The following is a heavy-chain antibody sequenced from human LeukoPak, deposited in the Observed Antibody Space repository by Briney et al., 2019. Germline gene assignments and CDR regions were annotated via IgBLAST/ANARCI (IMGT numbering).Heavy chain of an antibody. V-gene: IGHV4-34*01. J-gene: IGHJ4*02. Sequence: KPSETLSLTCAVYGGSFSGYYWSWIRQPPGKGLEWIGEINHSGSTNYNPSLKSRVTISVDTSKNQFSLKLSSVTAADTAVYYCARRGGYCSGGSCYDYFDYWGQGTLVTVSS. D-gene: IGHD2-15*01. CDR1: GGSFSGYY. CDR2: INHSGST. CDR3: ARRGGYCSGGSCYDYFDY.